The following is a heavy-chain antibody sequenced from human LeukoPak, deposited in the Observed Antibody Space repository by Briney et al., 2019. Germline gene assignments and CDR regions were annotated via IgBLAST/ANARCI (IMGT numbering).Heavy chain of an antibody. CDR1: GFTFGSYA. CDR3: AKAFTFGGVILIPGDPFDI. D-gene: IGHD3-16*01. J-gene: IGHJ3*02. Sequence: PGGSLRPSCAASGFTFGSYAMSWVRQAPGKGLEWVSGLSGGGGSTYYADSVKGRFTISRDNSKNTLNLQMNSLRAEDTAVYYCAKAFTFGGVILIPGDPFDIWGQGTMVPVSS. CDR2: LSGGGGST. V-gene: IGHV3-23*01.